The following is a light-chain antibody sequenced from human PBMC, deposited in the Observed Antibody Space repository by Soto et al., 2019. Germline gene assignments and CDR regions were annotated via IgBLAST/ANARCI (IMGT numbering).Light chain of an antibody. CDR3: QQYYSIPYT. Sequence: DIVMTQSPDSLAVSLGERATINCKSSQSVLHSSNNKNYLAWYQQKPGQPPKLLIYWASTREAGVPDRFSGSGSETDYTLSISSLQAEDVAVYYCQQYYSIPYTFGPGTKVDIK. J-gene: IGKJ3*01. V-gene: IGKV4-1*01. CDR2: WAS. CDR1: QSVLHSSNNKNY.